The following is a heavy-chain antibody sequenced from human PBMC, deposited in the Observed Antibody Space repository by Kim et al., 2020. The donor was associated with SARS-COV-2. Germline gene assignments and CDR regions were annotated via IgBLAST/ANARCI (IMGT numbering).Heavy chain of an antibody. CDR2: IWYDGSNK. CDR3: ARDPRDNYDFWSGYANYYYGMDV. J-gene: IGHJ6*02. Sequence: GGSLRLSCAASGFTFSSYGMNWVRQAPGKGLEWVAVIWYDGSNKYYADSVKGRFTISRDNSKNTLYLQMNSLRAEDTAVYYCARDPRDNYDFWSGYANYYYGMDVWGQGTTVTVSS. CDR1: GFTFSSYG. V-gene: IGHV3-33*08. D-gene: IGHD3-3*01.